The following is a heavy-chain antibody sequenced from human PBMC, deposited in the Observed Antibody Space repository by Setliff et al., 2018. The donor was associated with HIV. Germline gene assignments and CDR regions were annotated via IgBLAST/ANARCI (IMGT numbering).Heavy chain of an antibody. CDR2: VYYTGST. CDR1: GGFIGTYY. V-gene: IGHV4-59*13. Sequence: ETLSLTCTVSGGFIGTYYWSWIRQSPGRGLEWIGSVYYTGSTNYNPSLESRVTMSVDTSKNQFSLRLMSLTAADTAIYYCARGRVTLNGVAAGHHYMDVWGKRNTVTVSS. D-gene: IGHD3-3*01. CDR3: ARGRVTLNGVAAGHHYMDV. J-gene: IGHJ6*03.